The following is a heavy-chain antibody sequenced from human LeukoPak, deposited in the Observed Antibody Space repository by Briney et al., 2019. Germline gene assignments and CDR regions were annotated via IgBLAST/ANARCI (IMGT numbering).Heavy chain of an antibody. CDR2: IYTSGNT. J-gene: IGHJ4*02. CDR3: ARGPYYYDSSGSFDY. V-gene: IGHV4-61*02. D-gene: IGHD3-22*01. Sequence: SEALCLTCTVSGDSISSGDYYWSWIRQPAGKGLEWIGRIYTSGNTNYNPSLKSRVTISVDTSKKQFSLQLSSVTAADTAVYYCARGPYYYDSSGSFDYWGQGTLVTVSS. CDR1: GDSISSGDYY.